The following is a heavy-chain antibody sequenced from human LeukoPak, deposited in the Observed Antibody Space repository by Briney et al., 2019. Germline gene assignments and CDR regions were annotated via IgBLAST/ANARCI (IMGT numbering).Heavy chain of an antibody. J-gene: IGHJ6*03. V-gene: IGHV3-30*02. CDR3: AKAGYCRSTTCTDYYYMDV. CDR1: GFTFSNYG. D-gene: IGHD2-2*01. Sequence: GGSLRLSCAASGFTFSNYGMHWVRQVPGKGLEWVTFIRYDGSNKFYVDSVKGRFTISRDNSKNTLYLQMNSLRPEDTAVYYCAKAGYCRSTTCTDYYYMDVWGKGTTVTVSS. CDR2: IRYDGSNK.